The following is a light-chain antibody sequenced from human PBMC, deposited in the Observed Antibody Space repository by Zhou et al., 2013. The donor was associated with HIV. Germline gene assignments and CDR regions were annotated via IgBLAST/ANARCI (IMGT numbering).Light chain of an antibody. CDR1: KLGDKY. J-gene: IGLJ2*01. CDR3: QAWDGASVI. V-gene: IGLV3-1*01. CDR2: EDN. Sequence: SYDLTQPPSVSVSPGQTATIVCSGDKLGDKYACWYQQKPGQSPVLVIYEDNRRPSGIPERFSGSNFGNTATLTISGTQATDEADYFCQAWDGASVIFGEGTKLTVL.